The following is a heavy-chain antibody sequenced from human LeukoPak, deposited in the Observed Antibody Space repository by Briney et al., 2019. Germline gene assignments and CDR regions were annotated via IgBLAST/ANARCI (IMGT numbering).Heavy chain of an antibody. Sequence: ASVKVSCKVSGYPLSELSMHWVRQAPGKGLEWMGGFDPEDAETTYAQKFQGRVTMTEDTSTDTAYMELSSLTSEDTAVYYCATDLGVPGADMPGYWGQGTLVTVSS. CDR1: GYPLSELS. D-gene: IGHD2-2*01. V-gene: IGHV1-24*01. CDR2: FDPEDAET. J-gene: IGHJ4*02. CDR3: ATDLGVPGADMPGY.